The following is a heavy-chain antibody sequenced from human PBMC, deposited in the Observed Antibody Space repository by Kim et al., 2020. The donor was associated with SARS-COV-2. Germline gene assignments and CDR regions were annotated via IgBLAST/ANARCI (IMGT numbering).Heavy chain of an antibody. CDR3: AKHSDSGRPFFDY. CDR2: IGAGGGST. CDR1: GFTFSSYA. V-gene: IGHV3-23*01. D-gene: IGHD3-10*01. J-gene: IGHJ4*02. Sequence: GGSLRLSCAASGFTFSSYAMTWVRQAPGKGLEWVSTIGAGGGSTYYAASVKGRFTISRDNSKNTLYLQMNSLRAGDTAVYYCAKHSDSGRPFFDYWGQGTLVIVSS.